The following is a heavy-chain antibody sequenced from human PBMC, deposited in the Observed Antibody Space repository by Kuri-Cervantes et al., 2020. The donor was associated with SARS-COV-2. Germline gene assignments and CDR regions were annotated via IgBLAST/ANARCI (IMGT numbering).Heavy chain of an antibody. D-gene: IGHD1-26*01. V-gene: IGHV3-7*01. Sequence: GGSLRLSCAASGFTFSSYWMSWVRQAPGKGLEWVANIKQDGSEKYYVDSVKGRFTISRDNAKNSLYLQMNSLRAEDTAVYYCARARFSGSYLAGYFQHWGQGTLVTVSS. CDR1: GFTFSSYW. CDR2: IKQDGSEK. J-gene: IGHJ1*01. CDR3: ARARFSGSYLAGYFQH.